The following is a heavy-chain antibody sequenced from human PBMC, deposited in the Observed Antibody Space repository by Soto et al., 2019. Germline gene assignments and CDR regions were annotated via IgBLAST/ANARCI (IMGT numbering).Heavy chain of an antibody. D-gene: IGHD1-26*01. CDR1: GFTFSSYA. V-gene: IGHV3-23*01. Sequence: EVPLLESGGGLVQPGGSLRLSCAASGFTFSSYAMRWVRQAPGKGLEWVSAISGSGGSTYYADSVKGRFTISRDNSKNTLYLQMNSLRAEDTDVYYCARRGSGSYDDYWGQGTLVTVSS. J-gene: IGHJ4*02. CDR2: ISGSGGST. CDR3: ARRGSGSYDDY.